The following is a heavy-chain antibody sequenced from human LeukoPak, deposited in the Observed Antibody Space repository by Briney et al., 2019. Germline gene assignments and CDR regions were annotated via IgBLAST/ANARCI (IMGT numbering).Heavy chain of an antibody. V-gene: IGHV1-2*02. CDR1: GYTFTGYY. J-gene: IGHJ4*02. CDR3: ARQYSSGWYFDY. CDR2: INPNTGDT. Sequence: ASVKVSCKASGYTFTGYYMHWVRQAPGQGLEWMGWINPNTGDTKYAQRSQGSVTMTRDMSISTAYMELSRLRSDDTAVFYCARQYSSGWYFDYWGQGTLVTVSS. D-gene: IGHD6-19*01.